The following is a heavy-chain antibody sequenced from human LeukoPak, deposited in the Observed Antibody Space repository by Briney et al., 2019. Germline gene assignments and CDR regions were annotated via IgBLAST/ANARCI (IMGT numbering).Heavy chain of an antibody. CDR1: GYTFTSYY. J-gene: IGHJ4*02. V-gene: IGHV1-46*01. D-gene: IGHD3-22*01. CDR3: ARDRGDYYDSSGSIGY. CDR2: INPSGGST. Sequence: ASVKVSFKASGYTFTSYYMHWVRQAPGQGLEWMGIINPSGGSTSYAQKFQGRVTMTRDTSTSTVYMELSSLRSEDTAVYYCARDRGDYYDSSGSIGYWGQGTLVTVSS.